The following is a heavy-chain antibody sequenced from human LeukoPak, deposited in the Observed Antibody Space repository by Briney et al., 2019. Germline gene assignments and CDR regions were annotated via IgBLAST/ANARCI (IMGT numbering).Heavy chain of an antibody. Sequence: PSETLSLTCAVYGGSFSGYYWSWIRQPPGKGVEWIGEINHSGSTNYNPSLKSRVTISVHTSKIQFSLKVTSATTADTAVYYCARRSTVPVGYYDMDVWGQGTTVTVSS. J-gene: IGHJ6*02. CDR2: INHSGST. CDR3: ARRSTVPVGYYDMDV. CDR1: GGSFSGYY. V-gene: IGHV4-34*01.